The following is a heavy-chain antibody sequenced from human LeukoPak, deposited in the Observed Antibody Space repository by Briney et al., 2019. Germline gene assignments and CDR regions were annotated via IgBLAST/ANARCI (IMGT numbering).Heavy chain of an antibody. V-gene: IGHV3-74*01. CDR1: GFTFSSYW. Sequence: GGSLRLSCAASGFTFSSYWMHWVRQAPGKGLVWVSRINADGSSTSYADSVKGRFTISRDNAKNTLYLQMNSLRAEDTAVYYCARGGTDYYYYYMDVWGKGTTVTVSS. CDR3: ARGGTDYYYYYMDV. CDR2: INADGSST. J-gene: IGHJ6*03.